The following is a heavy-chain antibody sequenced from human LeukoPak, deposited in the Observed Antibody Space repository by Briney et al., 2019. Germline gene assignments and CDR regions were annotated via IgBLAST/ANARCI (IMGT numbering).Heavy chain of an antibody. CDR3: ARLPYCSSTRCYDSYYYGMDV. D-gene: IGHD2-2*01. Sequence: GASLKISCKGSGSNFTSYWIGWVRPVPGKGLEWMGIIYPGDSDTRYSPSFQGQVTISADKSISTAYLQWSSLKASDTAMYYCARLPYCSSTRCYDSYYYGMDVWGQGTTVTVSS. V-gene: IGHV5-51*01. CDR1: GSNFTSYW. J-gene: IGHJ6*02. CDR2: IYPGDSDT.